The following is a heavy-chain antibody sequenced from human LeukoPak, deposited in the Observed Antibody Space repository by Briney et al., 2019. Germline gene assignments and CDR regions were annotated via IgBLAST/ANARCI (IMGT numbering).Heavy chain of an antibody. Sequence: ASVKVSCKASGYTFTSYAMHWERQAPGQRLEWMGRINAGNGNTKYSQKFQGRVTITRDTSASTAYMELSSLRSEDTAVYYCARSVLRFFWFDPWGQGTLVTVSS. V-gene: IGHV1-3*01. D-gene: IGHD3-3*01. CDR2: INAGNGNT. CDR1: GYTFTSYA. J-gene: IGHJ5*02. CDR3: ARSVLRFFWFDP.